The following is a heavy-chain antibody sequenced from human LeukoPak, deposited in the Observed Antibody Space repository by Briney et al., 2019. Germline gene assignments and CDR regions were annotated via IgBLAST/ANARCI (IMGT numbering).Heavy chain of an antibody. CDR2: IYYSGST. CDR3: ARAVGYYYDSSGYLY. Sequence: SETLSLTCTVSSGSISSGDYYWSWIRQPPGKGLEWIGYIYYSGSTYYNPSLKSRVTISVDTSKNQFSLKLSSVTAADTAVYYCARAVGYYYDSSGYLYWGLGTLVTVSS. CDR1: SGSISSGDYY. V-gene: IGHV4-30-4*08. J-gene: IGHJ4*02. D-gene: IGHD3-22*01.